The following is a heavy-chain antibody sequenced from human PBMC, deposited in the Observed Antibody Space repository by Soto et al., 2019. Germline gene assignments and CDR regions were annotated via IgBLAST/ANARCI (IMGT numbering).Heavy chain of an antibody. D-gene: IGHD6-13*01. J-gene: IGHJ4*02. CDR3: AKGPVELLCSSSWYFHYFDY. Sequence: EVQLLESGGGLVQPGGSLRLSCAASGFTFSSYAMSWVRQAPGKGLEWVSAISGSGGSTYYADSVKGRFTISRDNSKNTRYLQMNSLRAEDTAVYYCAKGPVELLCSSSWYFHYFDYWGQGTLVTVSS. V-gene: IGHV3-23*01. CDR1: GFTFSSYA. CDR2: ISGSGGST.